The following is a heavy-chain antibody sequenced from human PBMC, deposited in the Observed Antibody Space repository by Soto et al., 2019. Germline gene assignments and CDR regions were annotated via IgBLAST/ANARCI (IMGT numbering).Heavy chain of an antibody. V-gene: IGHV3-30*03. Sequence: QVQLVESGGGVVQPGRSLRLSCAASGFTFSNYGMHWVRQAPGKGLEWVAVISYHGSDKYYADSVKGRFTISRDNSKNALYLLMESLRAEGTAGYYCARDHLTTTVTAVGYWGQGTVVTVSS. CDR3: ARDHLTTTVTAVGY. D-gene: IGHD4-17*01. CDR2: ISYHGSDK. CDR1: GFTFSNYG. J-gene: IGHJ4*02.